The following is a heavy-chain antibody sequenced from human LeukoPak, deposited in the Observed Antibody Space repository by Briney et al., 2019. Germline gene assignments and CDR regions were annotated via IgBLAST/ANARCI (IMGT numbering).Heavy chain of an antibody. CDR2: INPSGGST. J-gene: IGHJ4*02. V-gene: IGHV1-46*01. D-gene: IGHD2-15*01. CDR3: ARAQATRYYFDY. CDR1: GYTFTSYC. Sequence: ASVKVSCKASGYTFTSYCMHWVRQAPGQGLEWMGIINPSGGSTSYAQKFQGRVTMTRDTSTSTVYMELSSLRSEDTAVYYCARAQATRYYFDYWGQGTLVTVSS.